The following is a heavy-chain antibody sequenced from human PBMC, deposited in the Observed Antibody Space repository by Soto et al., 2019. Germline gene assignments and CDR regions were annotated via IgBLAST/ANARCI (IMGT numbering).Heavy chain of an antibody. J-gene: IGHJ6*02. CDR1: GGSISSGGYS. CDR3: AKERSPFGDYQSPYSMDV. V-gene: IGHV4-30-2*02. D-gene: IGHD4-17*01. Sequence: SETLSLTCAVSGGSISSGGYSWSWIRQPPGKGLEWIGYIYHSGSTYYNPSLKSRVTISVDRSKNTLHLQMNSLRSEDTAVYYCAKERSPFGDYQSPYSMDVWGQGTTVTVSS. CDR2: IYHSGST.